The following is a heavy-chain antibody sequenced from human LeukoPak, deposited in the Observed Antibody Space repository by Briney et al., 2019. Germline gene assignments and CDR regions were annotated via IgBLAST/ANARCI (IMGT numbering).Heavy chain of an antibody. D-gene: IGHD3-10*01. CDR1: GCTFSSYG. J-gene: IGHJ6*02. CDR2: IWYDGSNK. CDR3: ARDTYGSGSYYAYYYYGMDV. Sequence: QPGGSLRLSCAASGCTFSSYGMHWVRQAPGKGLEWVAVIWYDGSNKYYVDSVKGRFTISRDNSKNTLYLQMNSLRAEDTAVYYCARDTYGSGSYYAYYYYGMDVWGQGTTVTVSS. V-gene: IGHV3-33*01.